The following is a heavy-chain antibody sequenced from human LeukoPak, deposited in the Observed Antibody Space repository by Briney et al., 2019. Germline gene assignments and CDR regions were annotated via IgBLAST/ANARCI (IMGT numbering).Heavy chain of an antibody. CDR1: GYTFTIYY. Sequence: ASVKVTCKSSGYTFTIYYMHWVRQAPGQGLEWMGIINPSGGSTSYAQKFQGRVTMTRDTSTSTVYMELSSLRSEDTAVYYCARVSIGNGVLHDYWGQGTLVTVSS. J-gene: IGHJ4*02. V-gene: IGHV1-46*01. CDR3: ARVSIGNGVLHDY. CDR2: INPSGGST. D-gene: IGHD2-8*01.